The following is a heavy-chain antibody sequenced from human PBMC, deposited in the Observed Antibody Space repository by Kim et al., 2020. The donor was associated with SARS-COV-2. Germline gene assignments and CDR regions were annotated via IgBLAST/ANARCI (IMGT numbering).Heavy chain of an antibody. CDR2: ISYDGSNK. Sequence: GGSLRLSCAASGFTFSSYAMHWVRQAPGKGLEWVAVISYDGSNKYYADSVKGRFTISRDNSKNTLYLQMNSLRAEDTAVYYCARDPFLSHGSGSDVTPYWGQGTLVTVSS. CDR1: GFTFSSYA. V-gene: IGHV3-30*04. J-gene: IGHJ4*02. D-gene: IGHD3-10*01. CDR3: ARDPFLSHGSGSDVTPY.